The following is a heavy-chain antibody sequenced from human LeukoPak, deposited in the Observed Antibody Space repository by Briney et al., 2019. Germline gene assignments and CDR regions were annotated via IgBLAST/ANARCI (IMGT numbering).Heavy chain of an antibody. CDR3: ARAPYYYDSSGYGAFDI. V-gene: IGHV4-59*01. Sequence: PSETLSLTCTVSGGSISSYYWSWIRQPPGKGLEWIGYIYYSGSTNYNPPLKSRVTISVDTSKNQFSLKLSSVTAADTAVYYCARAPYYYDSSGYGAFDIWGQGTMVTVSS. CDR2: IYYSGST. J-gene: IGHJ3*02. D-gene: IGHD3-22*01. CDR1: GGSISSYY.